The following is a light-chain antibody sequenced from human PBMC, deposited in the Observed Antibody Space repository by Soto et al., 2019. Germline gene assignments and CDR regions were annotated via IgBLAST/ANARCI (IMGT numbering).Light chain of an antibody. Sequence: QSVLTQPPSTSGTPGQRVTISCSGSSSNIGSNTVNWYQQLPGTAPKLLIYRNNQRPSGVPDRFSGSKSGTSASLAISGLQYEDEADYYCAAWDGSLKGYVFGTGTKVPVL. CDR1: SSNIGSNT. V-gene: IGLV1-44*01. CDR3: AAWDGSLKGYV. CDR2: RNN. J-gene: IGLJ1*01.